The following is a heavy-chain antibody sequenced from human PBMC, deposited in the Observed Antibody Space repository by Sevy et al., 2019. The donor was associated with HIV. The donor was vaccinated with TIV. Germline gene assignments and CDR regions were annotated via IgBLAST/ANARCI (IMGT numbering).Heavy chain of an antibody. CDR3: AREGSGGSCHDY. J-gene: IGHJ4*02. CDR1: GYTFTGYY. D-gene: IGHD2-15*01. CDR2: INPNSGGT. Sequence: ASVKVSCKASGYTFTGYYMHWVRQAPGQGLEWMGWINPNSGGTNYAQKFQGRVTMTRDTSISTAYMELSRLRSDDTAVDYCAREGSGGSCHDYWGQGTLVTVSS. V-gene: IGHV1-2*02.